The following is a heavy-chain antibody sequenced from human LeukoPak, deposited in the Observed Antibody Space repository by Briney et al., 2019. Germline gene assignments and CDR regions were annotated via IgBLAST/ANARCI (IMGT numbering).Heavy chain of an antibody. CDR1: GGSFSGYY. D-gene: IGHD5-24*01. CDR2: INHSGST. J-gene: IGHJ4*02. Sequence: PSETLSLTCAVYGGSFSGYYWSWIRQPPGKGLEWIGEINHSGSTNYNPSLKSRVTISVDTSKNQFSLKLSSVTAADTAVYYCARERDGYNWDWGQGTLVTVSS. V-gene: IGHV4-34*01. CDR3: ARERDGYNWD.